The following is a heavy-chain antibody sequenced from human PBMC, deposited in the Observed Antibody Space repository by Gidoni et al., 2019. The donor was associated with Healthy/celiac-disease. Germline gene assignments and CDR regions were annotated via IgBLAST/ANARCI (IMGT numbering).Heavy chain of an antibody. CDR1: GGSFSSYY. D-gene: IGHD6-6*01. J-gene: IGHJ6*02. Sequence: QVQLQESGPGLVKPSETLSLTCAVSGGSFSSYYWSWIRQPAGKGLEWIGRIYSSGRTNYNPSLKSRVTMSVNTSKNQFSLRLNSVTAADTAVYYCARAMFRAKEARDYGMDVWGQGTTVSVSS. V-gene: IGHV4-4*07. CDR3: ARAMFRAKEARDYGMDV. CDR2: IYSSGRT.